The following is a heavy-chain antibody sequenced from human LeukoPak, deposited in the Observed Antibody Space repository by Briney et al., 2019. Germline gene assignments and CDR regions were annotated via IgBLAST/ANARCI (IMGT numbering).Heavy chain of an antibody. V-gene: IGHV1-69*04. CDR2: IIPILGIA. D-gene: IGHD3-22*01. CDR1: GYTFTSYA. Sequence: GASVKVSCKASGYTFTSYAMNWVRQAPGQGLEWMGRIIPILGIANYAQKFQGRVTITADESTSTAYMELSSLRSEDTAEYYCARARSPSSGYLLRDHNWFDPWGQGTLVTVSS. J-gene: IGHJ5*02. CDR3: ARARSPSSGYLLRDHNWFDP.